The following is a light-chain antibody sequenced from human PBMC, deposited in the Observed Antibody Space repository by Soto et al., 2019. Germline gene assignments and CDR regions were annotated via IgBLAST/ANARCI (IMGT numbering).Light chain of an antibody. CDR2: GVK. CDR3: SSYTTSYFYV. V-gene: IGLV2-14*01. J-gene: IGLJ1*01. Sequence: QSVLTQPPSMSAAPGQNVIISCTGSGRDIGAYDYVSWYQQHPGKAPKLLIYGVKNRPSGVSYRFSASKSAFTASLTISGLQAEDEAHYYCSSYTTSYFYVFGPGTKVTVL. CDR1: GRDIGAYDY.